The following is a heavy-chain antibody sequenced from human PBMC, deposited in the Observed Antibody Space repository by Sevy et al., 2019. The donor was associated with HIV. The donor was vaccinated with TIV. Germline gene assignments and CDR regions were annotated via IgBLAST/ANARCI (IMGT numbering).Heavy chain of an antibody. CDR1: GFTLTSYT. CDR3: ARDGYYDASGYYYYYYGLDV. D-gene: IGHD3-22*01. Sequence: GGSLRLSCAASGFTLTSYTMNWVRQAPGKGLEWVSTIYSGGSTFYADSVKGRFTISRDNSKNTMYLQMNSLRAEETAVYYCARDGYYDASGYYYYYYGLDVWGQGTTVTVSS. J-gene: IGHJ6*02. CDR2: IYSGGST. V-gene: IGHV3-66*01.